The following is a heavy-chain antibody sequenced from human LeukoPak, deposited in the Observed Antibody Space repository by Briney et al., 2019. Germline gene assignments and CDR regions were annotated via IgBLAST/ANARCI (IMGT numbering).Heavy chain of an antibody. V-gene: IGHV4-31*03. Sequence: SQTLSLTCTVSGGSISSGGYYWSWIRQHPGKGLEWIGYIYYSGSTNYNPSLKSRVTISVDTSKNQFSLKLSSATAADTAVYYCARDLVVVPAARDYYYYYGMDVWGQGTTVTVS. CDR2: IYYSGST. J-gene: IGHJ6*02. D-gene: IGHD2-2*01. CDR3: ARDLVVVPAARDYYYYYGMDV. CDR1: GGSISSGGYY.